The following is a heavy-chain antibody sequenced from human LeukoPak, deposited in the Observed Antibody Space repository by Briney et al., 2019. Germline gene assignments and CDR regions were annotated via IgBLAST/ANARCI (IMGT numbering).Heavy chain of an antibody. V-gene: IGHV3-53*01. CDR1: GFTVSSNY. CDR2: IDGAGST. Sequence: PGGSLRLSCAASGFTVSSNYMTWVRQAAGKGLEWVSSIDGAGSTKYADSVKGRFTISRDNSKNTLYLQMNSLRADDTAVYYCARDASGSRPNYSGQGTLVTVSS. CDR3: ARDASGSRPNY. J-gene: IGHJ4*02. D-gene: IGHD3-10*01.